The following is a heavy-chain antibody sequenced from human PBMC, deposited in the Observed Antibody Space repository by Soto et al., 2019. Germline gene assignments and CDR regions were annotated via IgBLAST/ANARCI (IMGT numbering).Heavy chain of an antibody. CDR2: IDYIGRA. V-gene: IGHV4-31*03. J-gene: IGHJ3*02. Sequence: QVQLQESGPGLVTPSQTLSLTCTVSGGSISSDNYFWSWIRQHPWKGREWIGYIDYIGRAYYNPCRKSRVTTSVDTSKNQFSLMLSSVTVAETATYYCARDVKSSASSYAFAIWGQGTVVTVSS. CDR3: ARDVKSSASSYAFAI. CDR1: GGSISSDNYF.